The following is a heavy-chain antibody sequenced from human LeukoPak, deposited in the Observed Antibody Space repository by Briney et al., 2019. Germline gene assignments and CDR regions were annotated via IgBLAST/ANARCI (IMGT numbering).Heavy chain of an antibody. J-gene: IGHJ4*02. CDR3: AKAGGAYSSTYYFHY. D-gene: IGHD6-6*01. Sequence: GESLRLSCAVSGFTFSNYDMHWVRQAPGKGLEWVAVISYDGSKKYYAASVKGRLTIYRDNSKTTLYLQMDSLRAEEPAVYYCAKAGGAYSSTYYFHYWGQGTLVTVYS. CDR1: GFTFSNYD. CDR2: ISYDGSKK. V-gene: IGHV3-30*18.